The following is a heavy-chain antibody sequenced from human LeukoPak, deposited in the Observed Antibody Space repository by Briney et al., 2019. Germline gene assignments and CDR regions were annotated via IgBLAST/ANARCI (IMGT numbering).Heavy chain of an antibody. Sequence: SETLSLTCTVSGGSISSSYWSWIRQPPGEGLEWIGYSYYSGATTYNPSLQSRVTISVDTSKTQLSLKMTSMTAADTAVYYCARSNARDGYNFGYWGQRILVTVSS. J-gene: IGHJ4*02. D-gene: IGHD5-24*01. CDR3: ARSNARDGYNFGY. CDR1: GGSISSSY. V-gene: IGHV4-59*08. CDR2: SYYSGAT.